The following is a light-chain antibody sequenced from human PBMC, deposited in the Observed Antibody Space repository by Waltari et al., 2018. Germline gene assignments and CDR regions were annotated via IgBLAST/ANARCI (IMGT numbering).Light chain of an antibody. CDR2: WAS. Sequence: DIVMTQSPDSLAVSLGERATINCKSSQTLLYNSNSRNYLAWYQQKPGQPRKLLIYWASTRDSGVPDRFSGSGSGTDFTLTISSLQAEDVAVYSCQQYYSIPCTFGPGTKVDIK. V-gene: IGKV4-1*01. CDR1: QTLLYNSNSRNY. J-gene: IGKJ3*01. CDR3: QQYYSIPCT.